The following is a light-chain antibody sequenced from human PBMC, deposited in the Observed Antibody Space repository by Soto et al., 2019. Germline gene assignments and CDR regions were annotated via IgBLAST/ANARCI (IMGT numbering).Light chain of an antibody. CDR3: QQYNNWPRGT. V-gene: IGKV3-15*01. Sequence: EIVMTQSPATLSVSPGERATLSCRASQSVSSNLAWYQQKPGQAPRLLIYGASTRATGIPASCSGSGSGTEFTLTTSSLQPEDFAVYYCQQYNNWPRGTFGQGTKLEIK. J-gene: IGKJ2*01. CDR1: QSVSSN. CDR2: GAS.